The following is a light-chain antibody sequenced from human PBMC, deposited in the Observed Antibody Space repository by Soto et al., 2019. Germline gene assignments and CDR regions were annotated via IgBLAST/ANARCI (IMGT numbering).Light chain of an antibody. CDR2: SAS. V-gene: IGKV1-9*01. CDR3: QQLHSFPPT. Sequence: DIQLTQSPSFLSASVGDRVTITCRASQGISTYLTWYQQKPGKAPKLLIYSASTLQSGVPSRFSGSGSGTEFTLTIGSLQPEDFATYFCQQLHSFPPTFGQGTKVEI. CDR1: QGISTY. J-gene: IGKJ1*01.